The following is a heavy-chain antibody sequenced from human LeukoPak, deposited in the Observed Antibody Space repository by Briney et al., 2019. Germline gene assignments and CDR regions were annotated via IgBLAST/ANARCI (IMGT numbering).Heavy chain of an antibody. CDR2: IYYSGST. J-gene: IGHJ4*02. Sequence: SETLSLTCTVSGGSISSGDYYWNWIRQPPGKGLEWIGHIYYSGSTYYNPPLKSRVTISVDTSKNQFSLKLSSVTAADTAVYFCARETGLYYFDYWGQGTLATVSS. V-gene: IGHV4-30-4*01. CDR3: ARETGLYYFDY. D-gene: IGHD1-14*01. CDR1: GGSISSGDYY.